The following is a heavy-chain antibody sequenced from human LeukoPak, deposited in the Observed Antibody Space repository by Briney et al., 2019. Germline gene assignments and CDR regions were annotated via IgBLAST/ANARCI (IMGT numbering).Heavy chain of an antibody. J-gene: IGHJ4*02. CDR1: GFTFNYYA. CDR3: ARHDSFIPY. CDR2: ISDNEGRT. Sequence: PRRSLRLPCAASGFTFNYYAMSWVRQAPGKGLEWVSSISDNEGRTYYTDSVKGRFTISRDNTKNTVYLQMHNLRADDTAVYFCARHDSFIPYWGQGALVTVSS. V-gene: IGHV3-23*01. D-gene: IGHD5-18*01.